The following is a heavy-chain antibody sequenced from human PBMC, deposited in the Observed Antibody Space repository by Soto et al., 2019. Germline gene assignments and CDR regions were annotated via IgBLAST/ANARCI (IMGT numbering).Heavy chain of an antibody. CDR3: VLRSMAVVPEY. D-gene: IGHD3-22*01. V-gene: IGHV4-59*01. CDR2: LYYGRSA. Sequence: QVQLQESGPGLVKPSETLSLTCAVSGDSISSYYCMWIRQPPGKGLESIGYLYYGRSANYNPSLKSQVTLSVDTSTNQCSLTLSSMTAADTAVYYCVLRSMAVVPEYWGQGTLVTVSS. CDR1: GDSISSYY. J-gene: IGHJ4*02.